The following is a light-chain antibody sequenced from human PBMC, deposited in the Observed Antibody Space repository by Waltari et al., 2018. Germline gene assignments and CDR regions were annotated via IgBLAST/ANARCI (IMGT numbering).Light chain of an antibody. CDR1: SLRESH. J-gene: IGLJ2*01. CDR3: YSRDTSGNHLV. CDR2: GKN. V-gene: IGLV3-19*01. Sequence: SAELTQHPAVSVAWGQPVRIPCQGDSLRESHPIWYQQKSGQAPLLLIYGKNNRPSGIPDRFAGSKSGNTVSLTITGTQAEDEADYYRYSRDTSGNHLVFGGGTKLTVL.